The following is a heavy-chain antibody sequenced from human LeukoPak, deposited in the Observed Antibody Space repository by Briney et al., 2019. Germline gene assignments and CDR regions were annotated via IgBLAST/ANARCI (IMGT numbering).Heavy chain of an antibody. CDR2: INHSGST. CDR3: ARANGGNEAFDS. J-gene: IGHJ4*02. V-gene: IGHV4-34*01. Sequence: PSETLSLTCALHRGSFSVYYWSSIRQPPGKGLEWIGEINHSGSTNYNPSLKSRVTISVDTSKKQFSLKLSSVTAADTAVYYCARANGGNEAFDSWGEGALVTVSS. D-gene: IGHD4-23*01. CDR1: RGSFSVYY.